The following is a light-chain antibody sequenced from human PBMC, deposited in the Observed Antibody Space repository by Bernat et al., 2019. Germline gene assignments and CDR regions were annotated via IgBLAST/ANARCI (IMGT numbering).Light chain of an antibody. CDR2: DVN. J-gene: IGLJ3*02. Sequence: QSALTQPRSVSGSPGLSVTISCTGTSSDVGGYNYVSWYQQHPGKAPKLMIYDVNKRSSGVPDRFSGSKSGNTASLTISGLQAEDEADYYCCSYAGNSAWVFGGGTKVTVL. CDR1: SSDVGGYNY. CDR3: CSYAGNSAWV. V-gene: IGLV2-11*01.